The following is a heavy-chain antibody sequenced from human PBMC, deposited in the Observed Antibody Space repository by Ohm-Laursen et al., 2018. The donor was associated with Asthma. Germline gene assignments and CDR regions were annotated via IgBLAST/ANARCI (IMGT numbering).Heavy chain of an antibody. D-gene: IGHD3-9*01. J-gene: IGHJ4*02. CDR1: GGSISSGRYY. V-gene: IGHV4-31*03. CDR3: VREDFDWPPGYCDY. CDR2: IYYSGST. Sequence: TLSLTCTVSGGSISSGRYYWSWIRQHPGKGLEWIGYIYYSGSTYYNPSLKSRVTISIDTSKNQFSLKLSSVTAADTAVYYCVREDFDWPPGYCDYWGQGTLVTVSS.